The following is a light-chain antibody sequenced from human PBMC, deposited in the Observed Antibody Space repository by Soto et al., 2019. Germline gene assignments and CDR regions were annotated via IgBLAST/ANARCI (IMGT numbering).Light chain of an antibody. Sequence: EIVLPQSPATLSLSPGERATLSCRASQSVSSDLAWYQQKPGQAPRLLIYDASNRATGIPARFSGSGSATDFTLTISTLETEDFAVYYCQQRSNWPWTFGQGTKVEIK. CDR2: DAS. V-gene: IGKV3-11*01. J-gene: IGKJ1*01. CDR3: QQRSNWPWT. CDR1: QSVSSD.